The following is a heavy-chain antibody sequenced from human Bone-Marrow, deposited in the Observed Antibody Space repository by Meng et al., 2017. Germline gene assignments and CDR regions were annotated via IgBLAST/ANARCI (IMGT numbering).Heavy chain of an antibody. CDR2: IYYNGNS. CDR1: GGSIGSSDKH. CDR3: ARGGWFPNVYFDY. V-gene: IGHV4-30-4*01. J-gene: IGHJ4*02. D-gene: IGHD2-15*01. Sequence: QLQLQESGSGLVKPSHTLSLPFAVSGGSIGSSDKHWSWIRQPPGKGLEWIGYIYYNGNSYDNPSLSSRLTISVDTSKNQFSLKLSSVTAADTAVYFCARGGWFPNVYFDYWGQGTLVTVSS.